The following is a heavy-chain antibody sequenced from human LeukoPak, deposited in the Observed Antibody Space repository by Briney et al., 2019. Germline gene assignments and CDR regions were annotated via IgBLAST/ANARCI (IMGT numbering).Heavy chain of an antibody. Sequence: GASVTVSCKASGYTFTSYAMHWVRQAPGQRLEWMGWINAGNGNTKYSQKFQGRVTITRDTSASTAYMELSSLRSEDTAVYYCARDLQWLGYYYYGMDVWGQGTTVTVSS. CDR1: GYTFTSYA. V-gene: IGHV1-3*01. CDR2: INAGNGNT. D-gene: IGHD6-19*01. CDR3: ARDLQWLGYYYYGMDV. J-gene: IGHJ6*02.